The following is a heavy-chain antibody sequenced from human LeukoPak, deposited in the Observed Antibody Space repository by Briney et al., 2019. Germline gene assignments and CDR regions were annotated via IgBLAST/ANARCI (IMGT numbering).Heavy chain of an antibody. V-gene: IGHV4-59*08. CDR3: ARQKDSSSWYPDY. CDR1: GGSISSYY. D-gene: IGHD6-13*01. CDR2: IYYSGST. J-gene: IGHJ4*02. Sequence: SETLSLTSTVSGGSISSYYWSWIRQPPGKGLEWIGYIYYSGSTNYNPSLKSRVTISVDTSKNQFSLKLSSVTAADTAVYYCARQKDSSSWYPDYWGQGTLVTVSS.